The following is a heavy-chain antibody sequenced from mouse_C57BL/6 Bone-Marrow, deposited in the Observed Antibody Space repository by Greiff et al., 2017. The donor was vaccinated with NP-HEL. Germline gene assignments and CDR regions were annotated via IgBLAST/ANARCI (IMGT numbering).Heavy chain of an antibody. J-gene: IGHJ3*01. D-gene: IGHD2-5*01. CDR3: AIAYYSKEGFAY. V-gene: IGHV3-1*01. Sequence: ESGPGMVKPSQSLSLTCTVTGYSITSGYDWHWIRHFPGNKLEWMGYISYSGSTNYNPSLKSRISITHDTSKNHFFLKLNSVTTEDTATYYCAIAYYSKEGFAYWGQGTLVTVSA. CDR2: ISYSGST. CDR1: GYSITSGYD.